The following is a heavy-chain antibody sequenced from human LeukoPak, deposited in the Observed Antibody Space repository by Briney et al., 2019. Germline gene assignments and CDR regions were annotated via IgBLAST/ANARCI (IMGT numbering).Heavy chain of an antibody. J-gene: IGHJ5*02. CDR3: ARLGSGSYHFNWFDP. CDR1: GYSFTSYW. Sequence: GESLQISCQGSGYSFTSYWIGWVRQMPGKGLEWMGIIYPGGSDTRYSPSFQGQVTISADKSISTAYLQWSSLKASDTAMYYCARLGSGSYHFNWFDPWGQGTLVTVSS. D-gene: IGHD3-10*01. CDR2: IYPGGSDT. V-gene: IGHV5-51*01.